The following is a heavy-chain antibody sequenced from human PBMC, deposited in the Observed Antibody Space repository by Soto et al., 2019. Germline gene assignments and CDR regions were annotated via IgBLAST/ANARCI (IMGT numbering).Heavy chain of an antibody. D-gene: IGHD1-1*01. CDR1: GYTLTELS. J-gene: IGHJ3*02. Sequence: ASVKVSCKVSGYTLTELSMHWGRQAPGKGLEWMGGFDPEDGETIYAQKFQGRVTMTGDTSTDTAYMELSSLRSEDTAVYYCATVLPDNGYAFDIWGQGTMVTVSS. V-gene: IGHV1-24*01. CDR2: FDPEDGET. CDR3: ATVLPDNGYAFDI.